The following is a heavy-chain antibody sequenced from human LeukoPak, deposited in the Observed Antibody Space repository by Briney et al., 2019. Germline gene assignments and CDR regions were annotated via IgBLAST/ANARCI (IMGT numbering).Heavy chain of an antibody. CDR2: INQDGSEN. CDR3: ARSSWGSSTNS. Sequence: PGGSLRLSSAASGFTFNDYWMSWVRQAPGRGLEWVANINQDGSENYYVDSMKGRFTSSRDNAKNSIYLQMNSLRAEDTAVYYCARSSWGSSTNSWGQGTLVIVSS. D-gene: IGHD3-16*01. CDR1: GFTFNDYW. J-gene: IGHJ4*02. V-gene: IGHV3-7*01.